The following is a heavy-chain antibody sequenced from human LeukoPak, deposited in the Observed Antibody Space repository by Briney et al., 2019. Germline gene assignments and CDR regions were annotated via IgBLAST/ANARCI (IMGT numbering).Heavy chain of an antibody. J-gene: IGHJ4*02. D-gene: IGHD1-26*01. CDR1: GGSISSYY. CDR2: IYDSGST. CDR3: ARGGGSYYLGGYYFDY. Sequence: SETLSLTCTVSGGSISSYYWSWIRQPPGKGLEWIGYIYDSGSTNYNPSLKSRVTISVDTSKNQFSLKLSSVTAADTAVYYCARGGGSYYLGGYYFDYWGQGTLVTVSS. V-gene: IGHV4-59*12.